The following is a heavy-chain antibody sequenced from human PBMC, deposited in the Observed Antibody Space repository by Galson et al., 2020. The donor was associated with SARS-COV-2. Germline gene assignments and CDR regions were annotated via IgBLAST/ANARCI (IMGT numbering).Heavy chain of an antibody. V-gene: IGHV3-7*03. D-gene: IGHD3-10*01. Sequence: GGSLRLSCAASGFTFSSFWMSWVRQAPGKGLEWVAKINEEGSERYYGDSVKGRFTISRDNAKNSLYLQMNSLRAEDTAVYYCARDRGPAVRAYYMDVWGKGTTVTVSS. CDR1: GFTFSSFW. CDR2: INEEGSER. J-gene: IGHJ6*03. CDR3: ARDRGPAVRAYYMDV.